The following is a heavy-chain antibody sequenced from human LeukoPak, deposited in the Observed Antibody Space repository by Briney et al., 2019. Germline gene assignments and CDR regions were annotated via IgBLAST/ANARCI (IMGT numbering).Heavy chain of an antibody. V-gene: IGHV3-21*01. CDR3: ARMGNYDILTGYPPYYYYGMDV. CDR1: GFTFSSYS. J-gene: IGHJ6*02. Sequence: PGGSLRLSCAASGFTFSSYSMNWVRQAPGKGLEWVSSISSSSSYIYYADSVKGRFTISRDNAKNSLYLQMNSLRAEDTAVYYCARMGNYDILTGYPPYYYYGMDVWGQGTTVTVSS. D-gene: IGHD3-9*01. CDR2: ISSSSSYI.